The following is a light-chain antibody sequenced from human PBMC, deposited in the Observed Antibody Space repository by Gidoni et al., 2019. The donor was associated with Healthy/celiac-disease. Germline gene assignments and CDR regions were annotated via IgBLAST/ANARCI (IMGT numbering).Light chain of an antibody. CDR2: EGS. J-gene: IGLJ1*01. V-gene: IGLV2-23*03. Sequence: QSALTQPASVSGSPGQSITTSCPGTSSDVGSYNLVSWYQQHPGKAPKLMIYEGSKRPSGVSNRFSGSKSGNTASLTISGLQAEDEADYYCCSYAGSSTFEVFGTGTKVTVL. CDR1: SSDVGSYNL. CDR3: CSYAGSSTFEV.